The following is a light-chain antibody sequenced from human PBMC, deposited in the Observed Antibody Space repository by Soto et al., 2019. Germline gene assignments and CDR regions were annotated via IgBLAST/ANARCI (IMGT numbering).Light chain of an antibody. CDR2: EVT. CDR3: SSYAGNSNL. CDR1: SSDVGGYNY. V-gene: IGLV2-8*01. J-gene: IGLJ1*01. Sequence: QSALTQPPSASGSPGQTVTISCTGTSSDVGGYNYVSWYQQHPGIAPKLLIYEVTKRPSGVPDRFSGSESGNTASLTVAGLQAEDEADYCCSSYAGNSNLIGTGTRSPS.